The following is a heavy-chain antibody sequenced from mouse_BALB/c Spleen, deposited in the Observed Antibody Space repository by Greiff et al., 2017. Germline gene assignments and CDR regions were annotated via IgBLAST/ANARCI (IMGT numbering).Heavy chain of an antibody. CDR2: INPSNGRT. V-gene: IGHV1S81*02. Sequence: QVQLQQPGAELVKPGASVKLSCKASGYTFTSYWMHWVKQRPGQGLEWIGEINPSNGRTNYNEKFKSKATLTVDKSSSTAYMQLSSLTSEDSAVYYCARRRVYYAMDYWGQGTSVTVSS. CDR1: GYTFTSYW. CDR3: ARRRVYYAMDY. J-gene: IGHJ4*01.